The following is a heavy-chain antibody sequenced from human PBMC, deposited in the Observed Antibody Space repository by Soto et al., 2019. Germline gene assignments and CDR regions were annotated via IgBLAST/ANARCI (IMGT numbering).Heavy chain of an antibody. V-gene: IGHV6-1*01. CDR1: GDSFSSNSAA. D-gene: IGHD3-10*01. Sequence: PSQTLSLTCAISGDSFSSNSAAWNWIRQSPSRGLEWLGRTYYRSKWYNDYAVSVKSRITINPDTSKNQFSLQLNSVTPEDTAVYYCARERLPVFITMVRGVTDGYYYYMDVWGKGTTVTVSS. CDR2: TYYRSKWYN. J-gene: IGHJ6*03. CDR3: ARERLPVFITMVRGVTDGYYYYMDV.